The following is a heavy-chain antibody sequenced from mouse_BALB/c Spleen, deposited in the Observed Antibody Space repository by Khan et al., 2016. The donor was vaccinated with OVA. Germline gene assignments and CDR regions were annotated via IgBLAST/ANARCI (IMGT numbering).Heavy chain of an antibody. V-gene: IGHV2-6-4*01. J-gene: IGHJ4*01. D-gene: IGHD2-14*01. CDR1: GFSLSRYN. CDR2: IWGGGGT. Sequence: VQLQESGPGLVAPSQSLSITCTISGFSLSRYNIHWVRQPPGKGPEWLGMIWGGGGTDYNSTLKSRLSISKDNSKSQVFLKLNSLQTDDTAMYYCARAYYRYDGYYAMDYGGQGTSVTVSS. CDR3: ARAYYRYDGYYAMDY.